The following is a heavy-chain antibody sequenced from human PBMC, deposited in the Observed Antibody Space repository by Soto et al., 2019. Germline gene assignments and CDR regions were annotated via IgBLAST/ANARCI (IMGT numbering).Heavy chain of an antibody. CDR3: ARDPEGSRGCYGMDV. V-gene: IGHV3-30-3*01. J-gene: IGHJ6*02. CDR2: ISYDGSNK. CDR1: GFTFSSYA. Sequence: QVQLVESGGGVVQPGRSLRLSCAASGFTFSSYAMHWVRQAPGKGLEWVAVISYDGSNKYYADFVKGRFTISRDNSKNPLYLQMNSLRAEDTAVYYCARDPEGSRGCYGMDVWGQGTTVTVSS. D-gene: IGHD6-19*01.